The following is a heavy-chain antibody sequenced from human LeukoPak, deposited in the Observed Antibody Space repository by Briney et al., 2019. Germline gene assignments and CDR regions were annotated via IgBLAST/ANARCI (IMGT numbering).Heavy chain of an antibody. CDR2: IIPIFGTA. V-gene: IGHV1-69*06. Sequence: SVKVSCKASGGTFSSYAISWVRQAPGQGLEWMGGIIPIFGTANYAQKFQGRVTITADKSTSTVYMELSSLRSEDTAVYYCARDRASSSSPYYYYYYGMDVWGKGTTVTVSS. J-gene: IGHJ6*04. CDR3: ARDRASSSSPYYYYYYGMDV. D-gene: IGHD6-13*01. CDR1: GGTFSSYA.